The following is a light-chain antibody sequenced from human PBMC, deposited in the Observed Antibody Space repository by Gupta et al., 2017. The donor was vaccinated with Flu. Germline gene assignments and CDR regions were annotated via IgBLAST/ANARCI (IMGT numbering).Light chain of an antibody. J-gene: IGLJ2*01. CDR1: KLGDKY. CDR2: QDN. V-gene: IGLV3-1*01. CDR3: QAWDGSLVV. Sequence: TCSGDKLGDKYACWYRQKPGQSPLLVIYQDNKRPSGIPERFSGSNSGNTATLTISGTQAMDEADYNCQAWDGSLVVFGGGTKLTVL.